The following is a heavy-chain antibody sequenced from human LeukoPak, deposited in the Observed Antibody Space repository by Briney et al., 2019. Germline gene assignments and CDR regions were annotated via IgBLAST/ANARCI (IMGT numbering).Heavy chain of an antibody. CDR2: INPNSGGT. J-gene: IGHJ4*02. D-gene: IGHD6-19*01. CDR1: GYTFTGYY. Sequence: GASVKVSCKASGYTFTGYYMHWVRQAPGQGLEGMGWINPNSGGTNYAQKFQGRVTMTRDTSISTAYMELSRLRSDDTAVYYCARGAPYSSGWYLYWGQGTLVTVSS. V-gene: IGHV1-2*02. CDR3: ARGAPYSSGWYLY.